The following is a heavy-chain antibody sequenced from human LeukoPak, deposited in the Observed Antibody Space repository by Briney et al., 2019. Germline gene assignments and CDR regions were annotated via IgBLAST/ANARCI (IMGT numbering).Heavy chain of an antibody. CDR3: ARDSHPQAAGEEEYVDY. J-gene: IGHJ4*02. CDR2: ISYDGSNK. D-gene: IGHD6-25*01. V-gene: IGHV3-30-3*01. Sequence: GGSLRLSCAASGFTFSSYAMHWVRQAPGKGLEWVAVISYDGSNKYYADSVKGRFTISRDNSKDTLYLQMNSLRAEDTAVYYCARDSHPQAAGEEEYVDYWGQGTLVTDSS. CDR1: GFTFSSYA.